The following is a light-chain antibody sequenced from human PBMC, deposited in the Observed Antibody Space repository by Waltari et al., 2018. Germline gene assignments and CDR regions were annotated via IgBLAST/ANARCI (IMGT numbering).Light chain of an antibody. J-gene: IGLJ3*02. CDR2: INSDGSH. CDR1: SGHSSNI. Sequence: QLVLTQSPSASASLGASVKLTCTLDSGHSSNIVAWLQQQPEEGPRYLMKINSDGSHSKGDEIPDRFSGSSSWAERYLTISSVQSEDEADYYCQTGGHGTWVFGGGTKLTVL. V-gene: IGLV4-69*01. CDR3: QTGGHGTWV.